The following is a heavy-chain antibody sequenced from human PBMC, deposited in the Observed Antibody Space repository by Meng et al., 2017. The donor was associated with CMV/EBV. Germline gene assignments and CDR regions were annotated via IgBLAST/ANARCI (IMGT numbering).Heavy chain of an antibody. CDR3: AVLNPSPWGSQLSADWYFDL. J-gene: IGHJ2*01. Sequence: SVKVSCKASGGTFSSYAISWVRQAPGQGLEWMGGIIPIFGTANYAQKFQGRVTITTDESTSTAYMELSSLRSEDTAVYYCAVLNPSPWGSQLSADWYFDLWGRGTLVTVSS. D-gene: IGHD3-16*01. CDR2: IIPIFGTA. V-gene: IGHV1-69*05. CDR1: GGTFSSYA.